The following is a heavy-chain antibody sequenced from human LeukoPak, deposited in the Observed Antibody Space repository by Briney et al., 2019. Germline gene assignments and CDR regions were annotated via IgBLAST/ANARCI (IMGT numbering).Heavy chain of an antibody. D-gene: IGHD6-13*01. CDR3: AKLIAAANPLDY. V-gene: IGHV3-23*01. Sequence: GGSLRLSCAASGFTFSSYAMSWVRQAPGKGLEWVSAISGSGGSTYYADSVKGRFTISRDNSKNTLYLQVNSLRAEDTAVCYCAKLIAAANPLDYWGQGTLVTVSS. J-gene: IGHJ4*02. CDR2: ISGSGGST. CDR1: GFTFSSYA.